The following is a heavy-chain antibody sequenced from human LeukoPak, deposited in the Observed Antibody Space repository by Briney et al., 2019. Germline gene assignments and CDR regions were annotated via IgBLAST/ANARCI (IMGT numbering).Heavy chain of an antibody. D-gene: IGHD6-19*01. CDR3: ARGGGKHSRGWSNFGY. CDR2: IIPIFGTA. CDR1: GGTFSSYA. Sequence: ASVKVSCKASGGTFSSYAISWVRQAPGQGLEWMGGIIPIFGTANYAQKFQGRVTITTDESTSTAYMELSSLRSEDTAVYYCARGGGKHSRGWSNFGYWGQGTLVTVSS. J-gene: IGHJ4*02. V-gene: IGHV1-69*05.